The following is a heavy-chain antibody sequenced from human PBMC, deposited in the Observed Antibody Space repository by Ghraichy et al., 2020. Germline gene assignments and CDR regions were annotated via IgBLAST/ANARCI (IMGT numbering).Heavy chain of an antibody. Sequence: GESLNISCAASGFPFNTYAMGWVRQAPGKELEWVSVINYNGAGTYYEESVKGRFTISRDNSENTLFLQMYSLTAEDTAVYYCATKRTGYYPFDSWGQGTLVTVSS. CDR1: GFPFNTYA. CDR2: INYNGAGT. D-gene: IGHD3-9*01. CDR3: ATKRTGYYPFDS. V-gene: IGHV3-23*01. J-gene: IGHJ4*02.